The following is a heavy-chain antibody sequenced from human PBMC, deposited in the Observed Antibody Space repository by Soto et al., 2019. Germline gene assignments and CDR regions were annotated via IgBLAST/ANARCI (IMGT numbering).Heavy chain of an antibody. V-gene: IGHV1-8*01. CDR1: GYTFTSYD. CDR3: ARLFSPDSSTHKGGPYAEYFQH. D-gene: IGHD6-13*01. Sequence: GASVKVSCKASGYTFTSYDINWVRQATGQGLEWMGWMNPNSGNTGYAQKFQGRVTMTRNTSISTAYMELSSLRSEDTAVYYCARLFSPDSSTHKGGPYAEYFQHWGQGTLVTVSS. J-gene: IGHJ1*01. CDR2: MNPNSGNT.